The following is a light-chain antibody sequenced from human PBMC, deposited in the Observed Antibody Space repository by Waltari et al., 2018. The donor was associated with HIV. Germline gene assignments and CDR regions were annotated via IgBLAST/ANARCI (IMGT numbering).Light chain of an antibody. V-gene: IGLV3-21*02. J-gene: IGLJ1*01. CDR2: YND. Sequence: SFVLTQPPSVSVAPGQTATITCGGNTIGRRSVHWYQQKPGQAPVLVIYYNDDRPSGIPERFSGSKSGNTATLTITRVEVGDEADYYCQGWDSDSDHYVFGTGTEVTVL. CDR3: QGWDSDSDHYV. CDR1: TIGRRS.